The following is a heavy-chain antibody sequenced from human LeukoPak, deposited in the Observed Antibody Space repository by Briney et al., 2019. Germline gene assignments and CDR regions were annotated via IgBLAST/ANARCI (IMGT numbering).Heavy chain of an antibody. V-gene: IGHV3-15*01. CDR2: IRSKTDGGTT. CDR3: RSGSGQGAFDY. Sequence: AGSLRLSCAASGFTFSNAWMNRVRQGQGNGLEWVSLIRSKTDGGTTDYAATVKGRFTIPRDDSENTLYLQMNSLKTEDTAVYYGRSGSGQGAFDYWGQGTLVTVSS. CDR1: GFTFSNAW. D-gene: IGHD2-15*01. J-gene: IGHJ4*02.